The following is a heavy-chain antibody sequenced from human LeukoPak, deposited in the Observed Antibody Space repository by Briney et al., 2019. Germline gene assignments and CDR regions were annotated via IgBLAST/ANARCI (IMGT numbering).Heavy chain of an antibody. CDR1: GYTFTGYY. CDR3: AKDAGRKDDY. Sequence: GASVKCSCQASGYTFTGYYIHWVRQAPAQGQGWMGWINPNNRDTNFAQKFQGRVTMTRDTSISTVYMELSRLRSDDTAVYYCAKDAGRKDDYWGQGTLVTVSS. CDR2: INPNNRDT. V-gene: IGHV1-2*02. J-gene: IGHJ4*02.